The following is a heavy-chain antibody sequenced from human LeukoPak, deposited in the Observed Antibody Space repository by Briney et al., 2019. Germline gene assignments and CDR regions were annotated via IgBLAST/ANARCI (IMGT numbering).Heavy chain of an antibody. V-gene: IGHV3-48*03. J-gene: IGHJ4*02. CDR2: LGGGDSQI. Sequence: GGSLSLSCAASGFPFSSFQITWVPQPPGRGRGGVSYLGGGDSQIYYADSVKDRFTISRDNANTSVYMKMSSLRVENTAIYDCARWGYSDYSSFPTQFDYWGQGTLVTVSS. D-gene: IGHD5-12*01. CDR1: GFPFSSFQ. CDR3: ARWGYSDYSSFPTQFDY.